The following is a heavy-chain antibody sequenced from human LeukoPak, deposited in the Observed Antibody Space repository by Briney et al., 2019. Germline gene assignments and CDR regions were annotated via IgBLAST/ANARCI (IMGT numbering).Heavy chain of an antibody. D-gene: IGHD6-13*01. V-gene: IGHV3-74*03. CDR1: GFSFSSSW. CDR2: MNSDGSII. J-gene: IGHJ4*02. CDR3: ARDAHSSSWT. Sequence: GGSLRLSCAASGFSFSSSWMHWVRQAPGKGLVWVSRMNSDGSIITYADSVKGRFTTTRDNAKSTLFLQMNSLRADDTGVYFCARDAHSSSWTWGQRTLVTVSS.